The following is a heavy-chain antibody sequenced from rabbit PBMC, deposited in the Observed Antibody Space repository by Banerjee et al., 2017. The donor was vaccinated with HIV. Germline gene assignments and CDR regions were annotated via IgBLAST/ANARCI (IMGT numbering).Heavy chain of an antibody. D-gene: IGHD4-2*01. V-gene: IGHV1S45*01. CDR2: INTSSGNT. CDR1: GFSFSNKYV. CDR3: ARDWAGSGGGRITFDL. Sequence: QEQLEESGGGLVQPEGSLTLTCTASGFSFSNKYVMCWVRQAPGKGLEWIACINTSSGNTVYASWAKGPFTISKTSSTTVTLQMTSLTAADTATYFCARDWAGSGGGRITFDLWGPGTLVTVS. J-gene: IGHJ4*01.